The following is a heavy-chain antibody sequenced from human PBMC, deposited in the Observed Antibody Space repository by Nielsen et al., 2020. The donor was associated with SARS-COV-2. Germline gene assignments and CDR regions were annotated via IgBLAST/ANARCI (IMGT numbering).Heavy chain of an antibody. D-gene: IGHD3-22*01. CDR3: ARMGRDSSGYYTVGLGYFDY. J-gene: IGHJ4*02. CDR2: ISSSRNYI. Sequence: GESLKISCAASGFTFSSYSMNWVRQAPGKGLEWVSSISSSRNYIYYADSVKGRFTISRDNAKNSLYLQMNSLRAEDTAVYYCARMGRDSSGYYTVGLGYFDYWGQGTLVTVSS. CDR1: GFTFSSYS. V-gene: IGHV3-21*01.